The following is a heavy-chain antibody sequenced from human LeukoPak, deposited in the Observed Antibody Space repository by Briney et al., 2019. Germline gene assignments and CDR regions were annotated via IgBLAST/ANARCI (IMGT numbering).Heavy chain of an antibody. Sequence: GGSLRLSCAASGFTFSGYSMNWVRQAPGKGLECVSVIYSGGNTYYADSVKGRFTISRDNSKNTLYLQMNSLRAEDTAVYYCARKTDSGGQGDYWGPGTLVTVSS. CDR2: IYSGGNT. D-gene: IGHD3-22*01. CDR3: ARKTDSGGQGDY. V-gene: IGHV3-66*01. CDR1: GFTFSGYS. J-gene: IGHJ4*02.